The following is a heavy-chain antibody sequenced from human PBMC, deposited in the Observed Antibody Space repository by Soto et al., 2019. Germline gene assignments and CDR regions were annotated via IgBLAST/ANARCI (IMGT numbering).Heavy chain of an antibody. J-gene: IGHJ6*02. CDR2: IYTSGST. V-gene: IGHV4-4*07. CDR3: ARSAAAARPDYYYYGMDV. D-gene: IGHD6-6*01. Sequence: SETLSLTCDVSGYSISSGLHWSWIRQPAGKGLEWIGRIYTSGSTNYNPSLKSRVTMSVDTSKNQCSLKLSSVTAADSAVYYCARSAAAARPDYYYYGMDVWGQGTSVT. CDR1: GYSISSGLH.